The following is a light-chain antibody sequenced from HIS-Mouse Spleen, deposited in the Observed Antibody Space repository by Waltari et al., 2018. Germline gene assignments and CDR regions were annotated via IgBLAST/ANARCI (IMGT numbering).Light chain of an antibody. CDR3: YSTDSSGNHRV. CDR2: EDS. V-gene: IGLV3-10*01. J-gene: IGLJ2*01. CDR1: ALPKKY. Sequence: SYELTQPPSVSVSPGQTARITCSGDALPKKYAYWYQQKSGQAPVLVIYEDSKRPSWIPVGCSGASSGTMATLTISGAQVEDEADYYCYSTDSSGNHRVFGGGTKLTVL.